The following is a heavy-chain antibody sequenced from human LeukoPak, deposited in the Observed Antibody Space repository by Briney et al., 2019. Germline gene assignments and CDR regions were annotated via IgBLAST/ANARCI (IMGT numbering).Heavy chain of an antibody. CDR2: ISDSSGST. D-gene: IGHD6-19*01. V-gene: IGHV3-23*01. CDR3: AKGTLAVAGRYYFDH. Sequence: GGSLRLSCAASGLTFSSFAMSWVRQAPGEGLEWVSAISDSSGSTYYADSVKGRFTISRDNSKNTLYLQMHSLRAEDTALYYCAKGTLAVAGRYYFDHWGQGTLVTVSS. CDR1: GLTFSSFA. J-gene: IGHJ4*02.